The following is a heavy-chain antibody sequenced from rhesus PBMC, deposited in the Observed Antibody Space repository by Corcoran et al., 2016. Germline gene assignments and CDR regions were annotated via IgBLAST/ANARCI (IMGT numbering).Heavy chain of an antibody. CDR1: GFPFGSYA. CDR2: INPLVGVT. J-gene: IGHJ4*01. CDR3: ARGRDWGDYYGDY. D-gene: IGHD3-34*01. Sequence: QVQLVQSGAEVKKPGASVKVSCKASGFPFGSYAIRWVRPSLGQGLEWMGVINPLVGVTNYAEKFQGRVTITAETSTSTAYMELSSLRSEDTAVYYCARGRDWGDYYGDYWGQGVLVTVSS. V-gene: IGHV1-198*02.